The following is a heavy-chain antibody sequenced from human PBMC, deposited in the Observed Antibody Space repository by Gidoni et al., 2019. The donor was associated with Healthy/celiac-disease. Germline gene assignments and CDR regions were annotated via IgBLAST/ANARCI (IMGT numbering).Heavy chain of an antibody. CDR3: TTPGHSMPWAFDI. CDR1: AFTFSNAW. V-gene: IGHV3-15*01. J-gene: IGHJ3*02. Sequence: EVQLVESGGGLVKPGGSLRLSCAASAFTFSNAWMSWVRQAPGKGLEWVGRIKSKTDGGTTDYAAPVKGRFTISRDDSKNTLYLQMNSLKTEDTAVYYCTTPGHSMPWAFDIWGQGTMVTVSS. D-gene: IGHD6-13*01. CDR2: IKSKTDGGTT.